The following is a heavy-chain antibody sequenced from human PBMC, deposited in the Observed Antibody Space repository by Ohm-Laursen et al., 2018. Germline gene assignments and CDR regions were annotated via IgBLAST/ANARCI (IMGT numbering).Heavy chain of an antibody. Sequence: GASVKVSCKASGYTFTGYYMHWVRQAPGQGLEWMGWIHPNTGGTNYAQKFQGRVTVTRDTSISTAYMELSRLRSDDTAVYYCARDKGKAFDIWGQGTMDTVSS. V-gene: IGHV1-2*02. J-gene: IGHJ3*02. CDR2: IHPNTGGT. CDR3: ARDKGKAFDI. CDR1: GYTFTGYY.